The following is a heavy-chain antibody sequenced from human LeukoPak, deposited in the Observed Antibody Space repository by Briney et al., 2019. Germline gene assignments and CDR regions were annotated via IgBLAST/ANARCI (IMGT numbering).Heavy chain of an antibody. D-gene: IGHD3-3*01. Sequence: GASVKVSCKASGGTFSSYAISWVRQAPGQGLEWMGGIIPTFGTANYAQKFQGRVTITADESTSTAYMELSSLRSEDTAVYYCARAAYDFWSGYYPTQDYYYYMDVWGKGTTVTVSS. V-gene: IGHV1-69*13. CDR2: IIPTFGTA. CDR3: ARAAYDFWSGYYPTQDYYYYMDV. J-gene: IGHJ6*03. CDR1: GGTFSSYA.